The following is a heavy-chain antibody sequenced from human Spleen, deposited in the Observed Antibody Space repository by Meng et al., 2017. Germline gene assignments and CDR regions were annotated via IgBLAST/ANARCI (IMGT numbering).Heavy chain of an antibody. V-gene: IGHV4-61*08. CDR1: GGSVSSGDFY. J-gene: IGHJ4*02. Sequence: QGPLQGSGPGLVRPSETLSLPWTVSGGSVSSGDFYWSWIRQPPGKGLEWIGHIYYSGSTNYNPSLKSRVTISIDTSKNQFSLKLSSVTTADTAVYFCARSSFSASPYYFGYWGLGTLVTVSS. CDR2: IYYSGST. D-gene: IGHD3-3*02. CDR3: ARSSFSASPYYFGY.